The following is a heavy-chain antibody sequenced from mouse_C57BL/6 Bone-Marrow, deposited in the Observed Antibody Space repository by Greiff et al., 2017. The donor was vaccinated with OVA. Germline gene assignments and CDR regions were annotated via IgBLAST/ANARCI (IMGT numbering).Heavy chain of an antibody. CDR3: ARPLHYYGSSYYAMDH. Sequence: VQLQQSGPELVKPGASVKISCKASGYSFTGYYMHWVKQSHGNILDWIGYIYPYNGVSSYNQKFKGKATLTVDKSSSTAYMELRSLTSEDSAVYYCARPLHYYGSSYYAMDHWGQGTSVTVSS. D-gene: IGHD1-1*01. J-gene: IGHJ4*01. CDR2: IYPYNGVS. V-gene: IGHV1-31*01. CDR1: GYSFTGYY.